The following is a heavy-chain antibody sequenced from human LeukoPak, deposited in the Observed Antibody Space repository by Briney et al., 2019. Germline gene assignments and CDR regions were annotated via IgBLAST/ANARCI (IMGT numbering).Heavy chain of an antibody. Sequence: PGGSLRLSCAASGFTFSSEWMTWVRQVPGKGLEWVANIRKDGAANYYLGSVKGRFTISRDNAKKSLYLQMNSLRVDDTAVYYCGIASDVRYDSRGNGGLYFRYWGQGTLVTVSS. J-gene: IGHJ4*02. D-gene: IGHD3-22*01. CDR2: IRKDGAAN. V-gene: IGHV3-7*01. CDR1: GFTFSSEW. CDR3: GIASDVRYDSRGNGGLYFRY.